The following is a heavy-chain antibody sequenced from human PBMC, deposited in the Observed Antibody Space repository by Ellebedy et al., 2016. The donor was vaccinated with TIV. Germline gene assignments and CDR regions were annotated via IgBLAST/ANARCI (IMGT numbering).Heavy chain of an antibody. J-gene: IGHJ6*02. CDR2: NNPNRGGR. CDR3: ARDTRPQGNSSGYYRYGMDV. Sequence: AASVTVSCKASRYTFTGYYLHCVRQAREQGLDWIGWNNPNRGGRNYAQKFQGLVTMTRDTSIRTAYMELSRLRSHDTAVYYCARDTRPQGNSSGYYRYGMDVWGQGTTVTVSS. CDR1: RYTFTGYY. V-gene: IGHV1-2*04. D-gene: IGHD3-22*01.